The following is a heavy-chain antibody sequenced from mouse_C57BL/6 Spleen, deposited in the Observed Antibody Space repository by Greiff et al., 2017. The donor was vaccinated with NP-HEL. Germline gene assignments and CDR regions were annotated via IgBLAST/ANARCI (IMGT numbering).Heavy chain of an antibody. V-gene: IGHV5-4*01. CDR3: ARERTTVVARYFDV. CDR1: GFTFSSYA. CDR2: ISDGGSYT. D-gene: IGHD1-1*01. J-gene: IGHJ1*03. Sequence: EVQLVESGGGLVKPGGSLKLSCAASGFTFSSYAMSWVRQTPEKRLEWVATISDGGSYTYYPDNVKGRFTISRDNAKNNLYLQMSHLKSEDTAMYYCARERTTVVARYFDVWGTGTTVTVSS.